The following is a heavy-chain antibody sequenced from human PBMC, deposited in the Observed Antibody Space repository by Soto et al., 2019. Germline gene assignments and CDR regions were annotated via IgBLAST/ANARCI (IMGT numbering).Heavy chain of an antibody. CDR3: TTMTITVVTPRPRTPNADY. CDR2: IKSKTDGGTT. Sequence: PGGSLRLSCAASCFTFSNAWMNWVRQAPGKGLEWVGRIKSKTDGGTTDYAAPVKGRFTISRDDSKNTLYLQMNSLKTEDTAVYYCTTMTITVVTPRPRTPNADYWGQGTLVTVSS. D-gene: IGHD2-21*02. CDR1: CFTFSNAW. V-gene: IGHV3-15*07. J-gene: IGHJ4*02.